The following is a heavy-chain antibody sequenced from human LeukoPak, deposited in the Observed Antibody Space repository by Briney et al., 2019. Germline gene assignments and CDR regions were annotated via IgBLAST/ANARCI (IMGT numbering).Heavy chain of an antibody. CDR3: ATGGSGSYYTVYAY. V-gene: IGHV1-24*01. Sequence: ASENLSCKFSGYTLTEISIHWGRHAPGKGLELMRGFDPEDGETIYAQKFQGRVTMPEDTSTDTAYMELSSLRSEDTAVYYCATGGSGSYYTVYAYWGKGPLVAVSS. CDR2: FDPEDGET. D-gene: IGHD3-10*01. CDR1: GYTLTEIS. J-gene: IGHJ4*02.